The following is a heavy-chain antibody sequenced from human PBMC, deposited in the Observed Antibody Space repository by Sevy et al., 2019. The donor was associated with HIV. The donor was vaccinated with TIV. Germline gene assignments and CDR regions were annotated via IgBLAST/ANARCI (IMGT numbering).Heavy chain of an antibody. CDR3: AKGYGDYGSYFDY. CDR2: ISGSGGST. J-gene: IGHJ4*02. Sequence: GGSLRLSCAASGFTFSSYAMSWVRQAPGKGLEWVSAISGSGGSTYYADSVKGRFTISRDNSKNTLYLQMNSQRAEDTAVYYCAKGYGDYGSYFDYWGQGTLVTVSS. D-gene: IGHD4-17*01. CDR1: GFTFSSYA. V-gene: IGHV3-23*01.